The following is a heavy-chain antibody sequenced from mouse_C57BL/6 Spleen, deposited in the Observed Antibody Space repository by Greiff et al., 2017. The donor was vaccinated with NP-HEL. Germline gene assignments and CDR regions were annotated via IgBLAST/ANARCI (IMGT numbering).Heavy chain of an antibody. J-gene: IGHJ2*01. CDR2: ISSKSNNNAT. V-gene: IGHV10-1*01. CDR1: GFSFNTYA. CDR3: VRRGFDY. Sequence: DVQLVESGGGLVQPKGSLKLSCAASGFSFNTYAMNWVRQAPGKGLEWVARISSKSNNNATYYTVTGKDRFTISKDDSESMLYLQMNNLKTEDTAMYYCVRRGFDYWGQGTTLTVSS.